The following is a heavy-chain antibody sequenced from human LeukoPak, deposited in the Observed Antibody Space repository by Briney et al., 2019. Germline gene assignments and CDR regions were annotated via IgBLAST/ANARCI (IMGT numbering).Heavy chain of an antibody. D-gene: IGHD6-19*01. CDR2: INHSGST. CDR3: ARAWGSSGWFFDY. J-gene: IGHJ4*02. CDR1: GGSFSGYY. V-gene: IGHV4-34*01. Sequence: SETLSLTCAVYGGSFSGYYWSWIRQPPGKGLEWIGEINHSGSTNYNPSLKSRVTISVDTSKNQFSLKLSSVTAADTAVYYCARAWGSSGWFFDYWGQGTLVTVSS.